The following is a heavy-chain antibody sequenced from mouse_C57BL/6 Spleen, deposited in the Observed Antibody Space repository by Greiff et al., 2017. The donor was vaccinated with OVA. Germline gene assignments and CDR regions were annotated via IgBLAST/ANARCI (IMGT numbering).Heavy chain of an antibody. CDR1: GFTFSSYA. CDR3: TRNYYGSRSYFDY. J-gene: IGHJ2*01. CDR2: ISSGGDYI. V-gene: IGHV5-9-1*02. D-gene: IGHD1-1*01. Sequence: EVKLVESGEGLVKPGGSLKLSCAASGFTFSSYAMSWVRQTPEKRLEWVAYISSGGDYIYYADTVKGRFTISRDNARNTLYLQMSSLKSEDTAMYYCTRNYYGSRSYFDYWGQGTTLTVSS.